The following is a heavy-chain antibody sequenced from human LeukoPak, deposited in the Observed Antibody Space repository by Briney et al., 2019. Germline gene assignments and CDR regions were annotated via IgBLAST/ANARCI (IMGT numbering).Heavy chain of an antibody. Sequence: SETLSLTCTVSGGSIRSYYWSWIRQPPGKGLEWIGYIYYSGSTSSNPSLKSRVTISVDTSKNQFSLKLSSVTAADTAVYYCARGGGYCRGGSCYYFDYWGQGTLVTVSS. CDR2: IYYSGST. D-gene: IGHD2-15*01. V-gene: IGHV4-59*01. CDR1: GGSIRSYY. CDR3: ARGGGYCRGGSCYYFDY. J-gene: IGHJ4*02.